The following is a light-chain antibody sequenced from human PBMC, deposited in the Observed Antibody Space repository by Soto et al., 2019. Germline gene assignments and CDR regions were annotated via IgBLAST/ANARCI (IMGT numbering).Light chain of an antibody. CDR3: QSYDSSLNGVV. Sequence: QSVLTQPPSVSGALGQRVTISCTGSSSNIGAGYDVHWYQQLPGTAPKLLIYGNSNRPSGVPDRFSGSKSGTSASLAITGLQAEDEADYYCQSYDSSLNGVVFGGGTKLTVL. J-gene: IGLJ2*01. CDR2: GNS. V-gene: IGLV1-40*01. CDR1: SSNIGAGYD.